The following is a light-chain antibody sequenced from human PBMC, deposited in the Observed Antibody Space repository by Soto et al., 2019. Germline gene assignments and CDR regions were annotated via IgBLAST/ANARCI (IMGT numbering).Light chain of an antibody. CDR3: QQSNSFPFT. V-gene: IGKV1D-12*01. CDR1: QGISSW. CDR2: AAS. J-gene: IGKJ4*01. Sequence: DIQMTQSPSSVSASVGDRVTITCRASQGISSWLGWYQQKPGKATKLLIYAASSLQCGVLSRFSGSGSGTDFTLTISSLQPEDFATDYCQQSNSFPFTFGGGTKVEIK.